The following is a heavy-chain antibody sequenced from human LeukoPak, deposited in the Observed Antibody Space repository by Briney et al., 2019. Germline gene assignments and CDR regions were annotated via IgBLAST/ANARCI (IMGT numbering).Heavy chain of an antibody. J-gene: IGHJ4*02. CDR1: GGSISSYY. CDR3: AADYGDYQFFDY. V-gene: IGHV4-4*07. Sequence: SETLSLTCTVSGGSISSYYWSWIRQPAGKGLEWIGRIYTSGSTNYNPSLKSRVTMSVDTSKNQFSLKLSSVTAADSAVYYCAADYGDYQFFDYWGQGTLVTVSS. CDR2: IYTSGST. D-gene: IGHD4-17*01.